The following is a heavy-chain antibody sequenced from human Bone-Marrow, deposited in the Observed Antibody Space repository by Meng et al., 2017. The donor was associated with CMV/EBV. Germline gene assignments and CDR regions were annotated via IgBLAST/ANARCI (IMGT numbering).Heavy chain of an antibody. CDR3: SIRYCSSTNCSVAVFDN. Sequence: KVSCKGSGYSFTSYWIGWVRQMPGKGLEWMGIIYPGDSDTRYSPSFQGQVTISADKSISTAYLQWSSLKASDTAMYYCSIRYCSSTNCSVAVFDNWGQGTMVTVSS. D-gene: IGHD2-2*01. CDR2: IYPGDSDT. V-gene: IGHV5-51*01. CDR1: GYSFTSYW. J-gene: IGHJ3*02.